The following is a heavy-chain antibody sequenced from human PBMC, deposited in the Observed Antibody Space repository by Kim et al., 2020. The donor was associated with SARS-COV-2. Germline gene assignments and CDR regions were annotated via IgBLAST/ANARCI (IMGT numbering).Heavy chain of an antibody. CDR2: IYYSGST. D-gene: IGHD5-12*01. J-gene: IGHJ5*02. CDR1: GGSISSSSYY. CDR3: ARLGYGGYVDP. V-gene: IGHV4-39*01. Sequence: SETLSLTCTVSGGSISSSSYYWGWIRQPPGKGLEWIGSIYYSGSTYYNPSLKSRVTISVDTSKNQFSLKLSSVTAADTAVYYCARLGYGGYVDPWGQGTLVTVSS.